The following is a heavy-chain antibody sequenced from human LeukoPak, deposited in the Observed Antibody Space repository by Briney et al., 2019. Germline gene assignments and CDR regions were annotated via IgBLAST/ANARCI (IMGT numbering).Heavy chain of an antibody. J-gene: IGHJ4*02. Sequence: SETLSLTCTVSGGSISSYYWGWIRQPPGKGLEWIGSIYHSGSTYYNPSLKSRVTISVDTSKNQFSLKLSSVTAADTAVYYCARDLPVGYWGQGTLVTVSS. CDR3: ARDLPVGY. V-gene: IGHV4-38-2*02. CDR1: GGSISSYY. CDR2: IYHSGST.